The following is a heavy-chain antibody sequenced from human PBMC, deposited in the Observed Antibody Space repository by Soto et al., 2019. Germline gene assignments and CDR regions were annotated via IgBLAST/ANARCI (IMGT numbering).Heavy chain of an antibody. Sequence: GGSLRLSCVGSGFRFTDAWMNWVRQAPGKGLEWVGRIKSKGDGGTVEYAAPVKGRFTISRDDARSTLYLQMDSLKIEDTALYSCTKNTGYCPNGPCSPAWFDAWGQGTLVTVSS. J-gene: IGHJ5*02. CDR3: TKNTGYCPNGPCSPAWFDA. CDR1: GFRFTDAW. D-gene: IGHD2-8*01. V-gene: IGHV3-15*07. CDR2: IKSKGDGGTV.